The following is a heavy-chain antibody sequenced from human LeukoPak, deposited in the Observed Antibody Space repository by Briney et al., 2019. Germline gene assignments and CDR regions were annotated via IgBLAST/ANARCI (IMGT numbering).Heavy chain of an antibody. V-gene: IGHV4-38-2*02. CDR1: GCSISSGYY. D-gene: IGHD5-12*01. J-gene: IGHJ3*02. Sequence: PSETLSLTCTVSGCSISSGYYWGWILQPPGNGLEWIGSIYHSGSTYYNPSLKSRVTISVDTSKNQFSLNLTSVTAADTAVYYCVRASVESGGAFDIWGQGTMVTVSS. CDR2: IYHSGST. CDR3: VRASVESGGAFDI.